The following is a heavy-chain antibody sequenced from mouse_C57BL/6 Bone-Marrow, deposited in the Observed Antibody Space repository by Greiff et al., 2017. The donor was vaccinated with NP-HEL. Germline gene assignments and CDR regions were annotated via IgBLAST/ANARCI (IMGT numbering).Heavy chain of an antibody. Sequence: EVQLQQSGAELVRPGASVKLSCTASGFNIKDDYMHWVKQRPEQGLEWIGWIDPENGDTEYASKFQGKATITADTSSNTAYLQLSSLTSEDTAVYYCTIGILRRGYLDYWGQGTTLTVSS. CDR2: IDPENGDT. V-gene: IGHV14-4*01. CDR1: GFNIKDDY. D-gene: IGHD2-12*01. CDR3: TIGILRRGYLDY. J-gene: IGHJ2*01.